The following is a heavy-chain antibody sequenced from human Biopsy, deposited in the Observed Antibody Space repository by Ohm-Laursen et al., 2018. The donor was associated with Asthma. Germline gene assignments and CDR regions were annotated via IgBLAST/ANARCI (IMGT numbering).Heavy chain of an antibody. V-gene: IGHV4-59*07. CDR3: ARGRITMIGGWFDP. J-gene: IGHJ5*02. D-gene: IGHD3-22*01. CDR1: GGSISSSY. CDR2: IYYSGST. Sequence: SDTLSLTCTVSGGSISSSYWSWIRPPPGKGLEWIGYIYYSGSTNYNPSLKSRVTISVDTSKNQFSLKLSSVTAADTAVYYCARGRITMIGGWFDPWGQGTLVTVSS.